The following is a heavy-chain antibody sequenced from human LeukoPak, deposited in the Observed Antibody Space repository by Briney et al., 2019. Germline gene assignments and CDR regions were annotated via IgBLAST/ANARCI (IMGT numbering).Heavy chain of an antibody. CDR1: GGSIGPYY. D-gene: IGHD1-26*01. J-gene: IGHJ3*02. CDR2: IYTSGTA. Sequence: PSETLSLTCIVSGGSIGPYYWSWIRQAAGKGPEWIGRIYTSGTADYNPALKGRVFLSVDTSKNQFSLKLSSVTAADTAVYYCASFSGSYWGDAFDIWGQGTMVTVSS. V-gene: IGHV4-4*07. CDR3: ASFSGSYWGDAFDI.